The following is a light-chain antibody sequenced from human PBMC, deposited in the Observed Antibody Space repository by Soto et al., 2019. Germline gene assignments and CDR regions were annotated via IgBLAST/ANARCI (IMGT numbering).Light chain of an antibody. Sequence: QSVLTQPASVSGSPGQSITISCTGTSSDIGAYNYVSWYQQHPGKAPKLMIYEVSHRPSGISNRFSGSKSGNTAFLTISGLQADDEADYYCCSYTTSSTRVFGGGTKLTVL. CDR2: EVS. J-gene: IGLJ3*02. V-gene: IGLV2-14*01. CDR1: SSDIGAYNY. CDR3: CSYTTSSTRV.